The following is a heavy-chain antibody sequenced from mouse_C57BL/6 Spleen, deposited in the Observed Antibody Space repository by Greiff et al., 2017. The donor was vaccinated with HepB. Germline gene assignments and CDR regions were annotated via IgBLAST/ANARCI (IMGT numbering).Heavy chain of an antibody. CDR2: IHPNSGST. J-gene: IGHJ4*01. D-gene: IGHD1-1*01. V-gene: IGHV1-64*01. Sequence: VQLQQPGAELVKPGASVKLSCKASGYTFTSYWMHWVKQRPGQGLEWLGMIHPNSGSTNYNEKFKSKATLTVDKSSSTAYMQLSSLTSEDSAVYYGARWAGYGSRYYAMDYWGQGTSVTVSS. CDR3: ARWAGYGSRYYAMDY. CDR1: GYTFTSYW.